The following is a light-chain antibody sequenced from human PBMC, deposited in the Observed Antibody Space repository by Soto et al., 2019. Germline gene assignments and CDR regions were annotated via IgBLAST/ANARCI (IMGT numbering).Light chain of an antibody. CDR2: AAS. Sequence: EIVLTQSPATLSLSPGERATLSWRASQSISNYLAWYQQKPGQAPRLLIYAASIRATGIPARFSGSGSGTDFTLTISSLEPEDFAVYFCQQRSNWPTFGQGTRLEIK. J-gene: IGKJ5*01. V-gene: IGKV3-11*01. CDR3: QQRSNWPT. CDR1: QSISNY.